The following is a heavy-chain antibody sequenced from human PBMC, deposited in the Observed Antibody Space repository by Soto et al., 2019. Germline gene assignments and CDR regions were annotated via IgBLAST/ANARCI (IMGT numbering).Heavy chain of an antibody. V-gene: IGHV4-30-4*01. CDR2: IYYSGQT. CDR1: GGSVSSGDFY. J-gene: IGHJ4*02. CDR3: ARAGIRAFDS. Sequence: PSETLSLTCTVSGGSVSSGDFYWTWIRQSPGKGLEWIGYIYYSGQTFYNPSLNGRITISVDTSKNHFSLTLFSVTAADTAGYYCARAGIRAFDSWGQGTLVTVSS.